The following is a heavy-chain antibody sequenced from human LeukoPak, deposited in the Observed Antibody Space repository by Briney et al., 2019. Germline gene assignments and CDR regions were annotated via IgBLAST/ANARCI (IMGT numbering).Heavy chain of an antibody. D-gene: IGHD6-13*01. CDR3: ARGALGRYSSSWYPLDY. CDR2: IYYSGST. J-gene: IGHJ4*02. V-gene: IGHV4-31*03. CDR1: GGSISSGGYY. Sequence: PSETLSLTCTVSGGSISSGGYYWSWIRQHPGKGLEWIGYIYYSGSTYYNPSLKSRVTISVDTSKNQFSLKLSSVTAADTAVYYCARGALGRYSSSWYPLDYWGQGTLVTVSS.